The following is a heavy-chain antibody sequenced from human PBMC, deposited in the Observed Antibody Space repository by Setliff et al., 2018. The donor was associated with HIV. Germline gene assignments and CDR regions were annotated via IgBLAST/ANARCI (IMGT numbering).Heavy chain of an antibody. CDR3: ARYIVGYYNFWSGFKFDP. J-gene: IGHJ5*02. D-gene: IGHD3-3*01. Sequence: SETLSLTCTVSGGSISSYYWSWIRQPPGKALEWIGYIYYSGSTNYNPSLKSRVTMSVDTSKNQFSLKLTSVTAADTALYFCARYIVGYYNFWSGFKFDPWGQGTLVTVSS. V-gene: IGHV4-59*12. CDR1: GGSISSYY. CDR2: IYYSGST.